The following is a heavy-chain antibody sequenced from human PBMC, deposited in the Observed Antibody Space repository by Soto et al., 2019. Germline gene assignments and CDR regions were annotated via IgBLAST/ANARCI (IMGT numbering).Heavy chain of an antibody. CDR3: AKALATEEYYFDY. D-gene: IGHD1-1*01. J-gene: IGHJ4*02. Sequence: HPGGSLRLSCAASGFTFSSYWMHWVRQAPGKGLVWVSRINSDGSSTSYADSVKGRFTISRDNAKNTLYLQMNSLRAEDTAVYYCAKALATEEYYFDYWGQGTLVTVSS. CDR2: INSDGSST. V-gene: IGHV3-74*01. CDR1: GFTFSSYW.